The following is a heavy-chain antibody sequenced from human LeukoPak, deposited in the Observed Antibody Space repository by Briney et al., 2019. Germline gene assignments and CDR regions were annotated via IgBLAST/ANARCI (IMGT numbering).Heavy chain of an antibody. Sequence: GASVKVSCKASGYTFTSYGISWVRQAPGQGLEWMGWISAYNGNTNYAQKLQGRVTMTTDTSTSTAYMELRSLRSEDTAVYYCAREWEGGLDIVVVVAAYSGAFDIWGQGTMVTVSS. CDR3: AREWEGGLDIVVVVAAYSGAFDI. D-gene: IGHD2-15*01. J-gene: IGHJ3*02. CDR2: ISAYNGNT. CDR1: GYTFTSYG. V-gene: IGHV1-18*01.